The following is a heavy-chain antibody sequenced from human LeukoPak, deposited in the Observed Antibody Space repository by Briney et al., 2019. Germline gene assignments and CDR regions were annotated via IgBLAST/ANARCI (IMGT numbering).Heavy chain of an antibody. CDR2: IYTSGST. CDR1: GGSISSGSYY. J-gene: IGHJ4*02. CDR3: ARDKYYYDSSGRGLDY. D-gene: IGHD3-22*01. V-gene: IGHV4-61*02. Sequence: SETLSLTCTVSGGSISSGSYYWSWIRQPAGKGLEWIGRIYTSGSTNYNPSLKSRVTMSVDTSKNQFSLKLSSVTAADTAVYYCARDKYYYDSSGRGLDYWGQGTLVTVSS.